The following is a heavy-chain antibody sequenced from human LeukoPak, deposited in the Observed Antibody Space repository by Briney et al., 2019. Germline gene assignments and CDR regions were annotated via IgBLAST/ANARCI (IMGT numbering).Heavy chain of an antibody. CDR3: ARNYYYDSSGYSPFDY. J-gene: IGHJ4*02. Sequence: GRSLRLSCAASGFTSSTYAIHWVRQAPGKGLEWVAVISNDGRNEYYADSVKGRFTISRDNSKNTLYLQMNSLRAEDTAVYYCARNYYYDSSGYSPFDYWGQGTLVTVSS. D-gene: IGHD3-22*01. CDR1: GFTSSTYA. CDR2: ISNDGRNE. V-gene: IGHV3-30*04.